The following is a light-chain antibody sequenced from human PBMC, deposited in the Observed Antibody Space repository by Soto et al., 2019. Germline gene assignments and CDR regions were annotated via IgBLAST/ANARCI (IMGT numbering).Light chain of an antibody. CDR2: EVS. CDR1: SSDY. Sequence: QSVLTQPASVSGSPGQSITISCTGTSSDYVSWYQQHPDKAPKLMIYEVSNRPSGVSDRFSGSKSGNTASLTVSGLQAEDEADYFCSSDAGNYNYVFGTGTKLTVL. CDR3: SSDAGNYNYV. V-gene: IGLV2-14*01. J-gene: IGLJ1*01.